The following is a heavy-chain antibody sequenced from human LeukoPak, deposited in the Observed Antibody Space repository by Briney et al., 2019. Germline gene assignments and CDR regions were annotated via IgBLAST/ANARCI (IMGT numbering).Heavy chain of an antibody. V-gene: IGHV3-74*01. CDR1: GFTFSSYW. CDR3: ARVIYSGWEGELSD. J-gene: IGHJ4*02. CDR2: INSDGSTT. Sequence: GGSLRLSCAASGFTFSSYWMHWVRQAPGKGLVWVSRINSDGSTTSYADSVMGRFTISRDNAKNTLYLQMNSPRAEDTAVYYCARVIYSGWEGELSDWGQGTLVTVSS. D-gene: IGHD6-19*01.